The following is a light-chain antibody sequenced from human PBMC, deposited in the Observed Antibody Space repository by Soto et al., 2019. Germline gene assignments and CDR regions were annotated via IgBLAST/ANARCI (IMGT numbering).Light chain of an antibody. CDR3: QQYYSTPCT. CDR1: QSVLYSSNNKNY. CDR2: WAS. V-gene: IGKV4-1*01. Sequence: DIVMTQSPDSLAVSLGERATINCKSSQSVLYSSNNKNYLAWYQQKAGQPPKLLISWASTRESGVPDRFSGSGSGTDFTLTISSLQAEDVAVYYCQQYYSTPCTFGQGTRLEIK. J-gene: IGKJ5*01.